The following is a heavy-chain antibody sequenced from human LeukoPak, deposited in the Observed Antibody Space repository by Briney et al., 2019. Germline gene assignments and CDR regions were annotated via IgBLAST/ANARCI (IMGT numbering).Heavy chain of an antibody. CDR1: GFTFSSYA. CDR3: AKRGSGSSSWYAYFDY. CDR2: ISGSGGST. Sequence: GGSLRLSCAASGFTFSSYAMSWVRQAPGKRLEWVSAISGSGGSTYYADSVKGRFTISRDNSKNTLYLQMNSLRAEDTAVYYCAKRGSGSSSWYAYFDYWGQGTLVTVSS. J-gene: IGHJ4*02. V-gene: IGHV3-23*01. D-gene: IGHD6-13*01.